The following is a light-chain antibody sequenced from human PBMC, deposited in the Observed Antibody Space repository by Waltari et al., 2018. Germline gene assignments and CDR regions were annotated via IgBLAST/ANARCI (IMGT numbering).Light chain of an antibody. Sequence: SYELTQPPSVSVSPGQPARLPRFGDALPKQYVLWYQQRPGQAPVLIIFKDTKRPSGIPERFSGSASGTTVTLTISGVQAEDEADYYCQSADSSGTSRVFGGGTKLTVL. CDR2: KDT. J-gene: IGLJ3*02. V-gene: IGLV3-25*03. CDR3: QSADSSGTSRV. CDR1: ALPKQY.